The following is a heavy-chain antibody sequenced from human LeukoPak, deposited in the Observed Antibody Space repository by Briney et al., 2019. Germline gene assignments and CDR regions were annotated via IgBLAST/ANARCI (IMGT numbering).Heavy chain of an antibody. CDR2: IIPIFGTA. CDR3: ARLELWFEESTYYYYGMDV. D-gene: IGHD3-10*01. CDR1: GGTFSSYA. J-gene: IGHJ6*02. V-gene: IGHV1-69*13. Sequence: ASVKVSCKASGGTFSSYAISWVRQAPGQGLEWMGGIIPIFGTANYAQKFQGRVTITADESTSTAYMELSSLRSEDTAVYYCARLELWFEESTYYYYGMDVWGQGTTVTVSS.